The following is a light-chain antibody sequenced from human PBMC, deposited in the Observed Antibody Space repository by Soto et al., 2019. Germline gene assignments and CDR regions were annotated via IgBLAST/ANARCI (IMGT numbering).Light chain of an antibody. J-gene: IGLJ2*01. V-gene: IGLV2-14*01. CDR1: SSDVGGYNS. Sequence: QSALTQPASVSGSPGQSITISGTGTSSDVGGYNSVSWYQQHPGKAPKLMIYDVSNRPSGVSNRFSGSKSGNTASLTISGLQAEDEADYYCNSYTSGSTLTVFGGGTKLTVL. CDR3: NSYTSGSTLTV. CDR2: DVS.